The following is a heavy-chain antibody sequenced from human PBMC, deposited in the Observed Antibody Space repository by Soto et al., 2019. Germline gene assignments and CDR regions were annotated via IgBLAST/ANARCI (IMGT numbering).Heavy chain of an antibody. CDR3: AGPVAGNHFDY. D-gene: IGHD6-19*01. V-gene: IGHV4-39*01. J-gene: IGHJ4*02. Sequence: SETLSLTCTVSGGSISSSSYYWGWIRQPPGKGLEWIGSIYYSGSTYYNPSLKSRVTISVDTSKNQFSLKLSSVTAADTAVYYCAGPVAGNHFDYWGQGTLVTVSS. CDR2: IYYSGST. CDR1: GGSISSSSYY.